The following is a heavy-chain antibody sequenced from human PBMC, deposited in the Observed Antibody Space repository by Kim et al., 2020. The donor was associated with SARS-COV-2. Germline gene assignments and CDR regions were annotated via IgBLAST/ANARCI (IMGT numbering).Heavy chain of an antibody. V-gene: IGHV1-69*13. CDR3: ARRGTWPRSISSAIGRYFDP. CDR1: GGTFSSYA. Sequence: SVKVSCKASGGTFSSYAISWVRQAPGQGLEWMGGIIPIFGTANYAQKFQGRVTITADESTSTAYMELSSLRSEDTAVYYCARRGTWPRSISSAIGRYFDPWGRGPLVPGSS. CDR2: IIPIFGTA. D-gene: IGHD2-2*01. J-gene: IGHJ2*01.